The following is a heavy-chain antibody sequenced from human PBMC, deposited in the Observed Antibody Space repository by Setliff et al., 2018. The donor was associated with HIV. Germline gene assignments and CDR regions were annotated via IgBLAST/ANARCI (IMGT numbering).Heavy chain of an antibody. J-gene: IGHJ4*02. D-gene: IGHD4-17*01. CDR2: MNPKSGNT. Sequence: ASVKVSCKISGYTLTELSIHWVRQAPGKGLEWMGWMNPKSGNTGYARKFQGRVTMTRKTSISTAYMELRSLRSDDTAVYYCARGQYGDELFDYWGQGTLVTVSS. CDR1: GYTLTELS. V-gene: IGHV1-8*01. CDR3: ARGQYGDELFDY.